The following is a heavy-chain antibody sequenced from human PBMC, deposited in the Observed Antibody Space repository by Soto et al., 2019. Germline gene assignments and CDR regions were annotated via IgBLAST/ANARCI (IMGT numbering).Heavy chain of an antibody. CDR2: ISGSGGTT. D-gene: IGHD6-13*01. CDR3: AKTLLSTSWYGLHDY. J-gene: IGHJ4*02. Sequence: GGSLRLSCAASEFTFSSYAMSWVRQAPGKGLEWVSTISGSGGTTYYADSVKGRFTISRDNSRNTLHLQMNSLRVEDTALYYCAKTLLSTSWYGLHDYVSQGTLVTASS. CDR1: EFTFSSYA. V-gene: IGHV3-23*01.